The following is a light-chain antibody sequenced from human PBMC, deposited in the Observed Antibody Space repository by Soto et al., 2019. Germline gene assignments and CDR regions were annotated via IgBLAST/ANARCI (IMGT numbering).Light chain of an antibody. CDR1: SSDVGSYSL. CDR2: EVS. CDR3: CSYAGSSTFV. Sequence: QSALTQPASVSGSPGQSITISCTGTSSDVGSYSLVSWYQQHPGKAPKVMIYEVSKRPSGVSNRFSGSKSGNTASLTISGLQAEDEADYYCCSYAGSSTFVFGGGTQLTVL. V-gene: IGLV2-23*02. J-gene: IGLJ2*01.